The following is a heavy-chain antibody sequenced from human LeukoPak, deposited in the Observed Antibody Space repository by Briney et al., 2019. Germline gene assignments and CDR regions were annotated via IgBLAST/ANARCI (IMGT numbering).Heavy chain of an antibody. Sequence: ASVKVSCKASGYTFTGCYMHWVRQAPGQGLEWMGRINPNSGGTNYAQKFQGRVTMTRDTSISTAYMELSRLRSDDTAVYYCARALPVYCSGGRCYLYDFDYWGEGTLVTVSS. J-gene: IGHJ4*02. CDR1: GYTFTGCY. V-gene: IGHV1-2*06. CDR3: ARALPVYCSGGRCYLYDFDY. CDR2: INPNSGGT. D-gene: IGHD2-15*01.